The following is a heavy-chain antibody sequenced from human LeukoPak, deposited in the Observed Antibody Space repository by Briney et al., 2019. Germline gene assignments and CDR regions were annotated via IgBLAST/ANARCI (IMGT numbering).Heavy chain of an antibody. J-gene: IGHJ6*03. CDR1: GFTFSSYA. D-gene: IGHD3-22*01. CDR2: ISSSGSTI. CDR3: ARTPELSSGYYYYYYYYYMDV. Sequence: GGSLRLSCAASGFTFSSYAMSWVRQAPGKGLEWVSAISSSGSTIYYADSVKGRFTISRDNAKNSLYLQMNSLRAEDTAVYYCARTPELSSGYYYYYYYYYMDVWGKGTTVTISS. V-gene: IGHV3-21*04.